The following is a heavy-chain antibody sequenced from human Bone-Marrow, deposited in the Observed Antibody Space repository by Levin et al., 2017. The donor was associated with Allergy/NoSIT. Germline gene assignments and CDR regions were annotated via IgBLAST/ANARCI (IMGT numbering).Heavy chain of an antibody. CDR1: GFTFSSYG. CDR2: ISYDGSNK. CDR3: AKPRHPLYYYYYYMDV. V-gene: IGHV3-30*18. Sequence: GGSLRLSCAASGFTFSSYGMHWVRQAPGKGLEWVAVISYDGSNKYYADSVKGRFTISRDNSKNTLYLQMNSLRAEDTAVYYCAKPRHPLYYYYYYMDVWGKGTTVTVSS. J-gene: IGHJ6*03.